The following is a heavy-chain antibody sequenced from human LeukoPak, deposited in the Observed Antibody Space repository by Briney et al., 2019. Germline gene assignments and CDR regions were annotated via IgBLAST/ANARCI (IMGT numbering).Heavy chain of an antibody. J-gene: IGHJ3*02. D-gene: IGHD6-19*01. Sequence: ASVKVSCKASGYTFTSYYMHWVRQAPGQGLEWMEIINPSGGSTSYAQKFQGRVTMTRDTSTSTVYMELSSLRSEDTAVYYCASRLLDSSGWYGNAFDIWGQGTMVTVSS. CDR2: INPSGGST. CDR3: ASRLLDSSGWYGNAFDI. V-gene: IGHV1-46*01. CDR1: GYTFTSYY.